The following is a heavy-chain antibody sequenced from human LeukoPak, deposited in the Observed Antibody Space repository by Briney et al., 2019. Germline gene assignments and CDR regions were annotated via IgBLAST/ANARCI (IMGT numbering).Heavy chain of an antibody. Sequence: AGGSLRLSCATSGFTFNEYSMNWVRQAPGKGLEWVSSIISGSGNICYANSVKGRFTISRDNAKNSLYLQMNSLRADDTAVYYCARDRWELPHYYYYGLDVWGQGTTVTVSS. D-gene: IGHD1-26*01. CDR2: IISGSGNI. J-gene: IGHJ6*02. V-gene: IGHV3-21*01. CDR1: GFTFNEYS. CDR3: ARDRWELPHYYYYGLDV.